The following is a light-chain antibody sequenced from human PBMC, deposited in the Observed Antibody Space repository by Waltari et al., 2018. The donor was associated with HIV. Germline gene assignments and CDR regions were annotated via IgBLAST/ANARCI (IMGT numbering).Light chain of an antibody. V-gene: IGLV3-16*01. CDR2: KDN. Sequence: SYELTQPPSVSVSLGQMARITCSGEALPKKYAYWYQQKPGQAPVLVIYKDNERPSGIPERFAGSSSGTIVTLTISGVQAEDEADYYCLSADSSGTYYVFGTGTKVTVL. J-gene: IGLJ1*01. CDR3: LSADSSGTYYV. CDR1: ALPKKY.